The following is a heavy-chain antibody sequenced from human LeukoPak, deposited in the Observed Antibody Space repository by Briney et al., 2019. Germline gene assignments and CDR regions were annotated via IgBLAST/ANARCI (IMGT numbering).Heavy chain of an antibody. CDR2: IYFTGST. CDR3: ARPLSLGYCSGGSCYGRGAWFDR. Sequence: SETLSLTCTVSGGSISNYYWNWIRQPPGKGLEWIGYIYFTGSTNYNPSLKSRVSMSVDTSKNQFSLKLRSVTAADTAVYYCARPLSLGYCSGGSCYGRGAWFDRWGQGTLVTVSS. D-gene: IGHD2-15*01. J-gene: IGHJ5*02. V-gene: IGHV4-59*12. CDR1: GGSISNYY.